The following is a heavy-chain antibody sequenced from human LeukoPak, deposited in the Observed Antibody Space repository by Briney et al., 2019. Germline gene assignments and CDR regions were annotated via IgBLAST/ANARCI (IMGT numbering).Heavy chain of an antibody. Sequence: GASVTVSCKASGYTFTSYDINWVRQATGQGLEWMGWMNPNSGNTGYAQKFQGRVTMTRNTSISTAYMELSSLRSEDTAVYYCARGDLVVVPAAIDWFDPWGQGTLVTVSS. CDR1: GYTFTSYD. CDR3: ARGDLVVVPAAIDWFDP. J-gene: IGHJ5*02. V-gene: IGHV1-8*01. CDR2: MNPNSGNT. D-gene: IGHD2-2*01.